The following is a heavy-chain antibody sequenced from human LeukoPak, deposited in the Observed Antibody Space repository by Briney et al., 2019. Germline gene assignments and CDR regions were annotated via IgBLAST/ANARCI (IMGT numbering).Heavy chain of an antibody. V-gene: IGHV3-23*01. CDR2: ISGSGGST. CDR3: AGAGYYYYYGMDV. CDR1: GFTFSSYA. J-gene: IGHJ6*02. Sequence: TGGSLRLSCAASGFTFSSYAMSWVRQAPGKGLEWVSGISGSGGSTYYADSVKGRFTISRDDSKNTLYLQMNSLRAEDTAVYYCAGAGYYYYYGMDVWGQGTTVTVSS.